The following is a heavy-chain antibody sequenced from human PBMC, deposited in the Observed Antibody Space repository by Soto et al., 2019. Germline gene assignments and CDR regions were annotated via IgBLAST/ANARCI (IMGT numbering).Heavy chain of an antibody. J-gene: IGHJ5*02. CDR3: ARGEGIAAAGTDFGP. V-gene: IGHV1-46*01. D-gene: IGHD6-13*01. CDR1: GYTFTSYY. Sequence: GASVKVSCKASGYTFTSYYMHWVRQAPGQGLEWMGIINPSGGSTSYAQKFQGRVTMTRDTSTSTVYMELSSLRSEDTAVYYCARGEGIAAAGTDFGPWGQGTLVTVSS. CDR2: INPSGGST.